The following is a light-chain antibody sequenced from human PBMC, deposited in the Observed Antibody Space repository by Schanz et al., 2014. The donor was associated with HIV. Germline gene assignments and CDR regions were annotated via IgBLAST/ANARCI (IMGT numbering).Light chain of an antibody. CDR1: SSNIGAGYD. J-gene: IGLJ2*01. CDR3: QSYDSSLSGSV. CDR2: GNS. V-gene: IGLV1-40*01. Sequence: QSVLTQPPSVSGAPGQRVTISCTGSSSNIGAGYDVHWYQHLPETAPKLLIYGNSNRPSGVPDRFSGSKSGTSASLAITGLQAEDEADYYCQSYDSSLSGSVFGGGTKVTVL.